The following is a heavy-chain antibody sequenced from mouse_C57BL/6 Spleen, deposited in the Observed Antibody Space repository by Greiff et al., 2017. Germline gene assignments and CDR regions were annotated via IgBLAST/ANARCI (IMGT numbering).Heavy chain of an antibody. CDR1: GYTFTSYW. CDR3: ARNRLDRDYYSMDY. Sequence: QVQLQQPGAELVKPGASVKLSCKASGYTFTSYWMHWVKQRPGQGLEWIGMIHPNSGSTNYNEKFKSKATLTVDKSSSTAYMQLSSLTSADSAVYYCARNRLDRDYYSMDYWGQGTSVTVSS. J-gene: IGHJ4*01. D-gene: IGHD2-13*01. CDR2: IHPNSGST. V-gene: IGHV1-64*01.